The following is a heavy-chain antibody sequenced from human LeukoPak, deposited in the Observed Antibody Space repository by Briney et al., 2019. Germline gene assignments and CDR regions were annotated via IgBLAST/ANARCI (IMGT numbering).Heavy chain of an antibody. CDR3: ALGAVRGLHAFDI. J-gene: IGHJ3*02. CDR2: IYPGDSDT. V-gene: IGHV5-51*01. CDR1: GYSFTTYW. Sequence: AESLKISCKGSGYSFTTYWIGWVRQVPGKGLAWMGIIYPGDSDTRYSPPFQGQVTISADKSVTTAYLQWSSLKASDTAMYYCALGAVRGLHAFDIWGQGTMVTVSS. D-gene: IGHD3-10*01.